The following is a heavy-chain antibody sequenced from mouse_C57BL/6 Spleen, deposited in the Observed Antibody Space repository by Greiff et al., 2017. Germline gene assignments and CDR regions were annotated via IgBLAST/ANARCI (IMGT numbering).Heavy chain of an antibody. V-gene: IGHV5-17*01. D-gene: IGHD2-4*01. CDR3: ARGYYDYEGAMDY. CDR1: GFTFSDYG. Sequence: EVKVEESGGGLVKPGGSLKLSCAASGFTFSDYGMHWVRQAPEKGLEWVAYISSGSSTIYYADTVKGRFTISRDNAKNTLFLQMTSLRSEDTAMYYCARGYYDYEGAMDYWGQGTSVTVSS. J-gene: IGHJ4*01. CDR2: ISSGSSTI.